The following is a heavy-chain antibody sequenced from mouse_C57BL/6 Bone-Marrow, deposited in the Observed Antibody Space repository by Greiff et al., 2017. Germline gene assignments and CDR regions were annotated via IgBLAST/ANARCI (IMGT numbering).Heavy chain of an antibody. CDR2: IYPNSGST. CDR3: ARSKRRIEPFAY. J-gene: IGHJ3*01. CDR1: GYTFTSYW. Sequence: QVQLQQPGAELVKPGASVKLSCKASGYTFTSYWMHWVKQRPGQGLEWIGMIYPNSGSTNYNEKFKSKATLTVDKSSSTAYMQLSSLTSEDSAVYYCARSKRRIEPFAYWGQGTLVTVSA. V-gene: IGHV1-64*01.